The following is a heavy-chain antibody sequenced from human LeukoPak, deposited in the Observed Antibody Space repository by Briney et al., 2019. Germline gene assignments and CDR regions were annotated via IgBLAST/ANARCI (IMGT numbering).Heavy chain of an antibody. V-gene: IGHV4-39*07. CDR3: ARVGYNYYYYYYGMDV. Sequence: SETLSLTCTVSGGSISSSSYYWGWIRQPPGKGLEWIGSIYYSGSTYYNPSLKSRVTISVDTSKNQFSLKLSSVTAADTAVYYCARVGYNYYYYYYGMDVWGQGTTVTVSS. CDR2: IYYSGST. J-gene: IGHJ6*02. D-gene: IGHD1-1*01. CDR1: GGSISSSSYY.